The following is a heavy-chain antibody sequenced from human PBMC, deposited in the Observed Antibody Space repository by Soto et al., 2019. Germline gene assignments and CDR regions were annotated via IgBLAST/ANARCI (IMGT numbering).Heavy chain of an antibody. CDR1: GFTFDDFG. Sequence: EVQLVESGGGVVRPGGSLRLSCEASGFTFDDFGMSWVRQAPGKGLEWVSGINWNGGSTGYAASVKGRFTISRDNAKNSLYLQMNSLRAEDTALYYCARVAYSSNDVYWFDPWGQGTLVTVSS. CDR2: INWNGGST. CDR3: ARVAYSSNDVYWFDP. J-gene: IGHJ5*02. V-gene: IGHV3-20*04. D-gene: IGHD1-1*01.